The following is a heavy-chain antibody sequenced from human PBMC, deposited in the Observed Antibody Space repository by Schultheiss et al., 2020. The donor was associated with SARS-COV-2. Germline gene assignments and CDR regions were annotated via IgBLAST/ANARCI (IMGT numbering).Heavy chain of an antibody. CDR3: ATPIMITFGGVIVQDY. CDR1: GYTFTSYD. Sequence: ASVKVSCKASGYTFTSYDINWVRQAPGQGLEWMGWINPNSGGTNYAQKFQGRVTMTRDTSISTAYMELSRLRSDDTAVYYCATPIMITFGGVIVQDYWGQGTLVTVSS. J-gene: IGHJ4*02. CDR2: INPNSGGT. D-gene: IGHD3-16*02. V-gene: IGHV1-2*02.